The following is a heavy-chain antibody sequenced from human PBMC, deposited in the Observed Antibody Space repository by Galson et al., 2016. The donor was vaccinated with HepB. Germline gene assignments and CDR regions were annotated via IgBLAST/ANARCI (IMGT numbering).Heavy chain of an antibody. CDR2: ISGTTGSAT. V-gene: IGHV3-23*01. D-gene: IGHD4-17*01. Sequence: SLRLSCAASGFIFRNFAMSWVRQAPGKGLEWVSSISGTTGSATYYRASVKGRFTISRDNSKNTLYLQMNSLRADDTAGYYCAKDLTATTGGWFDPWGQGTLVIVSS. J-gene: IGHJ5*02. CDR3: AKDLTATTGGWFDP. CDR1: GFIFRNFA.